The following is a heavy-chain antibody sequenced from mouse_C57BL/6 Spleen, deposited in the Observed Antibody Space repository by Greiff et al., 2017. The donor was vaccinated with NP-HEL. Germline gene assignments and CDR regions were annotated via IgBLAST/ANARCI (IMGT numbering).Heavy chain of an antibody. Sequence: QVQLQQSGPELVKPGASVKISCKASGYAFSSSWMNWVKQRPGKGLEWIGRIYPGDGDTNYNGKFKGKATLTADKSSSTAYMQLSSLTSEDSAVYFCARGAPSYYGSRMDYWGQGTSVTVSS. D-gene: IGHD1-1*01. CDR1: GYAFSSSW. V-gene: IGHV1-82*01. CDR2: IYPGDGDT. J-gene: IGHJ4*01. CDR3: ARGAPSYYGSRMDY.